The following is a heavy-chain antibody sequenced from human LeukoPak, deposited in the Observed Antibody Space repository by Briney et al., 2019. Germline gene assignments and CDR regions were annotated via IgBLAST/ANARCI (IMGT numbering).Heavy chain of an antibody. D-gene: IGHD2-15*01. Sequence: DSVKGRFTISRDDSKNTYLQMNRLRAEDTAVYYCTGGTRWGAFDIWGQGTMVTVSS. CDR3: TGGTRWGAFDI. V-gene: IGHV3-30*03. J-gene: IGHJ3*02.